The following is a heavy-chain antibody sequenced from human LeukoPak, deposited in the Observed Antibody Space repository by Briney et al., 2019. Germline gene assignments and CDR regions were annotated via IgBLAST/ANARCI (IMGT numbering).Heavy chain of an antibody. Sequence: SETLSLTCTVSGYSINSGYFWGWIRQPPGKGLEYIGTIFHSGTTYYNPSLKSRVTISLDTSTNDFSLKLSSVTAADTAVYYCARGLRSGSNYFFYGMDVWGKGTTVTVSS. D-gene: IGHD3-10*01. CDR3: ARGLRSGSNYFFYGMDV. CDR2: IFHSGTT. CDR1: GYSINSGYF. V-gene: IGHV4-38-2*02. J-gene: IGHJ6*04.